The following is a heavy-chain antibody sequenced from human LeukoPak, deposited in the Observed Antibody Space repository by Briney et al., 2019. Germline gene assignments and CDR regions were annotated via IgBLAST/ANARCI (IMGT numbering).Heavy chain of an antibody. J-gene: IGHJ4*02. CDR1: GYSISSGYY. Sequence: SETLSLTCTVSGYSISSGYYWGWIRQPPGKGLEWIGYIYYSGSTNYNPSLKSRVTISVDTSKNQFSLKLSSVTAADTAVYYCARGPSAYHFDYWGQGTLVTVSS. V-gene: IGHV4-61*05. CDR3: ARGPSAYHFDY. CDR2: IYYSGST. D-gene: IGHD2-2*02.